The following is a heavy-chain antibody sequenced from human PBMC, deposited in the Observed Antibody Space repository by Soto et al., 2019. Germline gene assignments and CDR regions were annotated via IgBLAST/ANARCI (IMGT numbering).Heavy chain of an antibody. CDR2: ISYDGSNK. Sequence: PGGSLRLSCVASGFTFSSCGMHWVRQAPGKGLEWVAVISYDGSNKYYADSVKGRFTISRDNSKNTLYLQMNSLRVEDTAVYYCANLEGYYHCYDVDVWGQGTTVTVSS. V-gene: IGHV3-30*18. D-gene: IGHD1-26*01. CDR1: GFTFSSCG. CDR3: ANLEGYYHCYDVDV. J-gene: IGHJ6*02.